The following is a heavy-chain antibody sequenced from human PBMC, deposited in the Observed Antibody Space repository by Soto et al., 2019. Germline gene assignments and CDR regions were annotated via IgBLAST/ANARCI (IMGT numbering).Heavy chain of an antibody. Sequence: GGSLRLSCAASGFTFSSYIINWVRQAPGKGLEWVSYISSSSSTIYYADSVKGRFTISRDNAKNSLYLQMNSLRAEDTAVYYCARDKEAIVLVPAASYLYDAFDIWGQGTMVTVSS. CDR2: ISSSSSTI. V-gene: IGHV3-48*01. CDR3: ARDKEAIVLVPAASYLYDAFDI. J-gene: IGHJ3*02. D-gene: IGHD2-2*01. CDR1: GFTFSSYI.